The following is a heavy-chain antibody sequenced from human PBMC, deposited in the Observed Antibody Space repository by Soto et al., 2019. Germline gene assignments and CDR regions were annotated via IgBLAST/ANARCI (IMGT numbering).Heavy chain of an antibody. D-gene: IGHD3-10*01. Sequence: SETLSLTCTVSGGSISSGDYYWSWIRQPPGKGLEWIGYIYYSGSTYYNPSLKSRVTISVDTSKNQFSLKLSSVTAADTAVYYCARRLAMVRGPASYYGMDVWGQGTTVTVSS. V-gene: IGHV4-30-4*01. CDR2: IYYSGST. J-gene: IGHJ6*02. CDR3: ARRLAMVRGPASYYGMDV. CDR1: GGSISSGDYY.